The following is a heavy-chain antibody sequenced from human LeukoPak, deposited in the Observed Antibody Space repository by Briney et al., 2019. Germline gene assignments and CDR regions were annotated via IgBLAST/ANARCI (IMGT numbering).Heavy chain of an antibody. V-gene: IGHV1-69*04. Sequence: ASVKVSCKASGGTFSSYAISWVRQAPGQGLEWMGRIIPIFGIANYAQKFQGRVTITADKSTSTAYMELSSLRSEDTAVYYCASQASDNLKLVWGQGTLVTVSS. CDR3: ASQASDNLKLV. D-gene: IGHD1-14*01. CDR1: GGTFSSYA. J-gene: IGHJ4*02. CDR2: IIPIFGIA.